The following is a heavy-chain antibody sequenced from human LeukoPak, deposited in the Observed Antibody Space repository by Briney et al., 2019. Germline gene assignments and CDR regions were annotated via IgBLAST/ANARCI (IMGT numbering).Heavy chain of an antibody. CDR2: INPNSGGT. CDR3: ATDGYNLFGFDY. Sequence: ASAKVSCKASGYTFTGYYMHWVRQAPGQGLEWMGWINPNSGGTKYAQKFQGRGTMTRETAISTAYMDLSRLRSDDTAVYYWATDGYNLFGFDYWGQGTLVTVSA. J-gene: IGHJ4*02. CDR1: GYTFTGYY. V-gene: IGHV1-2*02. D-gene: IGHD5-24*01.